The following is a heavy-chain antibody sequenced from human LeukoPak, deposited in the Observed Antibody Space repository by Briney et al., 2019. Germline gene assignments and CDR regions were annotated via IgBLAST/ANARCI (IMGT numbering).Heavy chain of an antibody. Sequence: ASVKVSCKASGYTFTAYFMHWVRQAPGQGLEWMGWINPDSGGTNYAQRFQGRVTTTRDTSITTAYMELSSLRSDDTAVYYCACELSNRENFDYWGQGTLVTVSS. CDR1: GYTFTAYF. CDR2: INPDSGGT. CDR3: ACELSNRENFDY. J-gene: IGHJ4*02. V-gene: IGHV1-2*02. D-gene: IGHD1-26*01.